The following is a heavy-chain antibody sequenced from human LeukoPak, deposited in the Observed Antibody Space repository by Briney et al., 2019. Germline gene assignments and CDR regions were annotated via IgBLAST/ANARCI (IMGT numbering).Heavy chain of an antibody. Sequence: SETLSLTCTVSGGSISSYYWSWIRQPPGKGLEWIGYIYYSGSTNYNPSLKSRVTISVDTSKNQFSLKLSSVTAADTAVYYCVRVVYSSGYSYYFDYWGQGTLVTVSS. D-gene: IGHD3-22*01. CDR3: VRVVYSSGYSYYFDY. J-gene: IGHJ4*02. CDR1: GGSISSYY. CDR2: IYYSGST. V-gene: IGHV4-59*01.